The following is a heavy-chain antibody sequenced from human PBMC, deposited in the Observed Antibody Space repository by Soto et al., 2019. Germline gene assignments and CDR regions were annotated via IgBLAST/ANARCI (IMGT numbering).Heavy chain of an antibody. V-gene: IGHV3-33*01. Sequence: QVQLVESGGGVVQPGRSLRLSCAASGFTFSSYGMHWVRQAPGKGLEWVAGIWYDGINKYYADSVKGRFTISRDNSKNTLYLQMNSLRAEDTAVYYCARESVGYCNDYWGQGTLVTVSS. D-gene: IGHD1-26*01. J-gene: IGHJ4*02. CDR3: ARESVGYCNDY. CDR1: GFTFSSYG. CDR2: IWYDGINK.